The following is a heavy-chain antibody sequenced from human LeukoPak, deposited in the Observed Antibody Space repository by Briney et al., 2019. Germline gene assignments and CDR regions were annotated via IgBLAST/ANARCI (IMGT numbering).Heavy chain of an antibody. CDR3: AKATGSSWYYFDD. CDR2: ISHDGSNY. V-gene: IGHV3-30*18. J-gene: IGHJ4*02. D-gene: IGHD6-13*01. Sequence: GGSLRLSCADSGITFSTYGIHWVRQVPGKELEWVAVISHDGSNYYYADSVKGRFTISRDNSKNTLYLQMNSLRTEDTAVYYCAKATGSSWYYFDDWGLGTLVTVSS. CDR1: GITFSTYG.